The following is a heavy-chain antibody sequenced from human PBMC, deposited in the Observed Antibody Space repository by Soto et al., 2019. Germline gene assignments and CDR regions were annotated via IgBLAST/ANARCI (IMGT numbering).Heavy chain of an antibody. Sequence: SETLSLTCTVSGGSISSSSYYWGWIRQPPGKGLEWIGSIYYSGSTYYNPSLKSRVTISVDTSKNQFSLKLSSVTAADTAVYYCARSYGFGNWFDPWGQGTLVTVSS. CDR1: GGSISSSSYY. V-gene: IGHV4-39*01. J-gene: IGHJ5*02. CDR3: ARSYGFGNWFDP. CDR2: IYYSGST. D-gene: IGHD3-16*01.